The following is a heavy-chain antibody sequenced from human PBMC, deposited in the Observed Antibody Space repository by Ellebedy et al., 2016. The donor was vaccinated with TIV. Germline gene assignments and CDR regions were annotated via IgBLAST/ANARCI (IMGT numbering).Heavy chain of an antibody. D-gene: IGHD3-10*01. J-gene: IGHJ4*02. CDR1: GFTFSSYW. CDR3: AREGRYKAVALDY. CDR2: ISSSGSTI. Sequence: GESLKISCAASGFTFSSYWMNWVRQAPGKGLEWVSYISSSGSTIYYADSMKGRFTISRDNAKNSLYLQMNSLRAEDTAVYYCAREGRYKAVALDYWGQGTLVTVSS. V-gene: IGHV3-48*04.